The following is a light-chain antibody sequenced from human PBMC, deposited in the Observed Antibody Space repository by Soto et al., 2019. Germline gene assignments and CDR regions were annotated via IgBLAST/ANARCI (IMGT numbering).Light chain of an antibody. J-gene: IGKJ3*01. CDR3: HQYDNSPFT. CDR2: GAS. Sequence: EIVLTQSPGTLSLSPGERATLSCRASQSVTSNYLAWCQQRPGQAPRLLVYGASSRATGIPDRFSGSGSGTDFALTISRLEPEDFAVYYCHQYDNSPFTFGPGTRVDIK. CDR1: QSVTSNY. V-gene: IGKV3-20*01.